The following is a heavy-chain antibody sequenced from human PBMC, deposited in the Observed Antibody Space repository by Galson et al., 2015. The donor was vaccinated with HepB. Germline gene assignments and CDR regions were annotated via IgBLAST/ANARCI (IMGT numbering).Heavy chain of an antibody. D-gene: IGHD6-19*01. J-gene: IGHJ5*02. CDR2: ISYNSNNK. CDR1: KFTFRNYN. Sequence: SLRLSCAASKFTFRNYNMNWVRQTPGKGMEWVASISYNSNNKNYADSVKGRFTISRDNAKNSLYLQMNSLRAEDTAVYYCARDWGIAVSGTWWFDPWGQGTPVTVSS. CDR3: ARDWGIAVSGTWWFDP. V-gene: IGHV3-21*06.